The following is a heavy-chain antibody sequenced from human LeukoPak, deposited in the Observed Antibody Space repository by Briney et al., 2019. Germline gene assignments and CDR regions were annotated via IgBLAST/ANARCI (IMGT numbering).Heavy chain of an antibody. J-gene: IGHJ4*02. CDR3: ARVAKLKYYFDY. D-gene: IGHD4-23*01. Sequence: PGGSLRLSCAASGFTVSSNYMSWVRQAPGKGLEWVSFIYSGDSTYYADSVKGRFTISRDNSKNTLYLQMNNLRAEDTAVYYCARVAKLKYYFDYWGQGTLVTVSS. CDR1: GFTVSSNY. CDR2: IYSGDST. V-gene: IGHV3-66*01.